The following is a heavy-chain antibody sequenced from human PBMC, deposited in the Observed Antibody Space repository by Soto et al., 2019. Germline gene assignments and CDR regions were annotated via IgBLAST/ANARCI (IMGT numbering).Heavy chain of an antibody. J-gene: IGHJ4*02. V-gene: IGHV1-69*01. Sequence: QVQLVQSGAEVKKPGSSVKVSCKASGGTFSSYAISWVRQAPGQGLEWMGGIIPIFGTANYAQKFQGRVTITVDESTSTVYMELSRLRSEDTAVYYCARPAQPSYDILTGYYTAWGQGTLVTVSS. CDR1: GGTFSSYA. D-gene: IGHD3-9*01. CDR3: ARPAQPSYDILTGYYTA. CDR2: IIPIFGTA.